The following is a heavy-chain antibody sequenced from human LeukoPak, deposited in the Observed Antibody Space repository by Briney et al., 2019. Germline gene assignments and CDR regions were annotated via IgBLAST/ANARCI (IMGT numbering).Heavy chain of an antibody. CDR1: GFSFGSYW. J-gene: IGHJ6*02. Sequence: GGSLRLSCVASGFSFGSYWMAWVRQAPGKGLEWVSYISSSSSTIYYADSVKGRFTMSRDNAKNSLYLQMNSLRDEDTAVYYCARDRMGGSYYYYGMDVWGQGTTVTVSS. CDR3: ARDRMGGSYYYYGMDV. V-gene: IGHV3-48*02. D-gene: IGHD3-10*01. CDR2: ISSSSSTI.